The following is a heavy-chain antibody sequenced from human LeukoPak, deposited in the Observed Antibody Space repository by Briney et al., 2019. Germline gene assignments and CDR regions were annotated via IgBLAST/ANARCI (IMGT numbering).Heavy chain of an antibody. CDR3: ARDSGYYYVDV. CDR2: IKQDGSQK. Sequence: PGGSLRLSCTTSGFTFRSYWMSWLRQAPGKGLEWVANIKQDGSQKYYVGSVKGRFTISRDNAKNSVSLEMNSLSAEDTAVYYCARDSGYYYVDVWAKGPRSPSP. J-gene: IGHJ6*03. V-gene: IGHV3-7*01. CDR1: GFTFRSYW.